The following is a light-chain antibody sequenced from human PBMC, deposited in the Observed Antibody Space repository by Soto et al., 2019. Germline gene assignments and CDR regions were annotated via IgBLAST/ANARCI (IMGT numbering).Light chain of an antibody. V-gene: IGKV1-39*01. Sequence: DIQMTQSPSSLSASVGDRVTITCRASQSTYTYLNLYQQKPGEAPKLLIYVASILQSGVPSRFSGNGSGTDYALPISSLQPEDFATYYCQQSYATPWAFGQGTKVEIK. CDR2: VAS. CDR3: QQSYATPWA. CDR1: QSTYTY. J-gene: IGKJ1*01.